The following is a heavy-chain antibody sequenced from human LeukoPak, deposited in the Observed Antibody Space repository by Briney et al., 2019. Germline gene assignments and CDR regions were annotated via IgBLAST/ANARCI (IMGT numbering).Heavy chain of an antibody. CDR1: GFTLDDYA. CDR3: ATTYWYAFDI. J-gene: IGHJ3*02. D-gene: IGHD1-14*01. CDR2: ISWNSGGI. Sequence: GGSLRLSCAASGFTLDDYAMHWVRQAPGKGLEWVSGISWNSGGIGYADSVKGRFTISRDNAKNSLYLQMNSLRAEDTAVYYCATTYWYAFDIWGQGTMVTVSS. V-gene: IGHV3-9*01.